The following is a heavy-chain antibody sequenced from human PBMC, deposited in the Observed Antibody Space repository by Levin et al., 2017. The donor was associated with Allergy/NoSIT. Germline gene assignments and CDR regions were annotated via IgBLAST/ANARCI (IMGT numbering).Heavy chain of an antibody. D-gene: IGHD5-18*01. Sequence: GGSLRLSCAASGFTFDDYAMHWVRQAPGKGLEWVSGISWNSGSIGYADSVKGRFTISRDNAKNSLYLQMNSLRAEDTALYYCAKGGSYGRYYFDYWGQGTLVTVSS. CDR2: ISWNSGSI. V-gene: IGHV3-9*01. CDR1: GFTFDDYA. J-gene: IGHJ4*02. CDR3: AKGGSYGRYYFDY.